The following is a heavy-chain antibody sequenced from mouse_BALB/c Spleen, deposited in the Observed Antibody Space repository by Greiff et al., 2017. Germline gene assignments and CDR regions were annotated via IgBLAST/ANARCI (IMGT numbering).Heavy chain of an antibody. Sequence: QVQLQQSAAELARPGASVKMSCKASGYTFTSYTMHWVKQRPGQGLEWIGYINPSSGYTEYNQKFKDKTTLTADKSSSTAYMQLSSLTSEDSAVYYCAREVYYRCLDYWGQGTTLTVSS. CDR3: AREVYYRCLDY. J-gene: IGHJ2*01. CDR2: INPSSGYT. CDR1: GYTFTSYT. V-gene: IGHV1-4*02. D-gene: IGHD2-14*01.